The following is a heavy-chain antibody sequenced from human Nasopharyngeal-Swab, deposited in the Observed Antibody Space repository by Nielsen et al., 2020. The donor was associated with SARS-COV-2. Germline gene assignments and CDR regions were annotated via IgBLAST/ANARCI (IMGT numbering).Heavy chain of an antibody. Sequence: GESLKISCAASGFTFSSYSMNWVRQAPGKGLEWVSSISSSSSYIYYADSVKGRFTTSRDNAKNSLYLQMNSLRAEDTAVYYCAREKYCSSTSCWLDAFDIWGQGTMVTVSS. V-gene: IGHV3-21*04. CDR2: ISSSSSYI. J-gene: IGHJ3*02. CDR3: AREKYCSSTSCWLDAFDI. CDR1: GFTFSSYS. D-gene: IGHD2-2*01.